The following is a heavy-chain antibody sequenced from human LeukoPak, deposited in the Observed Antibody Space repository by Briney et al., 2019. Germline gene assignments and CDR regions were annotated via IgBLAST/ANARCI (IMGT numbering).Heavy chain of an antibody. Sequence: SVKVSCKASGGTFSSYAISWVRQAPGQGLEWMGGIIPIFGTANYAQKFQGRDTITTDESTSTAYMELSSLRSEDTAVYYCASLHYSSGWYFDYWGQGTLVTVSS. J-gene: IGHJ4*02. CDR3: ASLHYSSGWYFDY. CDR2: IIPIFGTA. CDR1: GGTFSSYA. D-gene: IGHD6-19*01. V-gene: IGHV1-69*05.